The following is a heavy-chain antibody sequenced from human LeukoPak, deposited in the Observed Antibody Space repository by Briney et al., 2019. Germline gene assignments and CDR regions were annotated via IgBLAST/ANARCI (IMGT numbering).Heavy chain of an antibody. Sequence: SETLSLTCTVSGGSISSGGYYWSWIRQPPGKGLEWIGYIYHSGSTYYNPSLKSRVTTSVDRSKNQFSLKLSSVTAADTAVYYCARRHSPPYCSSTSCYPYWYFDLWGRGTLVTVSS. V-gene: IGHV4-30-2*01. D-gene: IGHD2-2*01. CDR3: ARRHSPPYCSSTSCYPYWYFDL. J-gene: IGHJ2*01. CDR1: GGSISSGGYY. CDR2: IYHSGST.